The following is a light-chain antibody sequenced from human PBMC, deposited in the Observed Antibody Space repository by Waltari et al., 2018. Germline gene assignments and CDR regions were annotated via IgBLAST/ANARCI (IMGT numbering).Light chain of an antibody. CDR3: QQSYSALGT. CDR1: QSIRSF. CDR2: AAS. V-gene: IGKV1-39*01. J-gene: IGKJ1*01. Sequence: DIQMPQSPSSLSASVGDRVTITCRASQSIRSFLNWYQQKPGKAPKLLIDAASSLQSGVPARFSGSGSGTDFTLTISSLQPEDFATYYCQQSYSALGTFGQGTKVQIK.